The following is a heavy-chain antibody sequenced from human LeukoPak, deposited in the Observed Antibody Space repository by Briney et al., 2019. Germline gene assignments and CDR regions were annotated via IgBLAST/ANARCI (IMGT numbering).Heavy chain of an antibody. J-gene: IGHJ5*02. CDR3: ARIYSSSWFLNWFDP. D-gene: IGHD6-13*01. V-gene: IGHV4-38-2*02. CDR1: SYSISSGYF. Sequence: SETLSLTCTVSSYSISSGYFWGWIRQPPGKGLECIGTIYHSGSTYYNPSLKSRVTISVDTSKNQFSLKLNSVTAADTAVYYCARIYSSSWFLNWFDPWGQGTLVTVSS. CDR2: IYHSGST.